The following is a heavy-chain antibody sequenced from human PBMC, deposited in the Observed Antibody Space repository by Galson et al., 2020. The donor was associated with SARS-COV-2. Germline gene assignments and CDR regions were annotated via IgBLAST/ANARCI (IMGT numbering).Heavy chain of an antibody. CDR1: GFTFSNAW. CDR3: TADVPEGGVGEFDY. D-gene: IGHD3-16*01. CDR2: IKSKTDGATT. V-gene: IGHV3-15*01. J-gene: IGHJ4*02. Sequence: GESLKISCAASGFTFSNAWMSWVRQAPGKGLEWVGRIKSKTDGATTDYAAPVKGRFIISRDDSKDTLYLQMNSLKTGDTALYYCTADVPEGGVGEFDYWGQGALVTVSS.